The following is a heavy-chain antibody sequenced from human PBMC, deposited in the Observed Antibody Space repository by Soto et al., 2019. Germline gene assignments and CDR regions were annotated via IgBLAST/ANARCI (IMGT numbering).Heavy chain of an antibody. V-gene: IGHV4-39*01. CDR2: IYYSGRT. CDR1: CESISSISYY. CDR3: ARQRTTVLNQAYFKH. Sequence: SENRSITCIGSCESISSISYYWGWIRQPPGKGFEWIGSIYYSGRTYYNPSFKSRVTISIDTSKNQFSLKLSSVTATDTALYYFARQRTTVLNQAYFKHWGHAALVNVSS. D-gene: IGHD1-1*01. J-gene: IGHJ4*01.